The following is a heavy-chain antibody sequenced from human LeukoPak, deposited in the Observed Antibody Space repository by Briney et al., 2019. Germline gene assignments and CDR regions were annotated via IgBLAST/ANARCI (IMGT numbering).Heavy chain of an antibody. D-gene: IGHD1-26*01. CDR1: GYTFTSYY. CDR2: INPSGGST. Sequence: GASVKVSCKASGYTFTSYYMHWVRQAPGQGLEWMGIINPSGGSTSYAQKFQGRVTMPRDTSTSTVYMELSSLRSEDTAVHYCAVNRIVGATYYFDYWGQGTLVTVSS. J-gene: IGHJ4*02. V-gene: IGHV1-46*01. CDR3: AVNRIVGATYYFDY.